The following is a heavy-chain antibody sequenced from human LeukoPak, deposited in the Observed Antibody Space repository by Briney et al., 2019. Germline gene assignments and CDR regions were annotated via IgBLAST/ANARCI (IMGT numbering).Heavy chain of an antibody. CDR2: IIPILGIA. J-gene: IGHJ6*03. CDR3: GNSPLTGARYSMDD. V-gene: IGHV1-69*02. D-gene: IGHD1-26*01. Sequence: ASVKVPCKASGGTFSSYTILWVPQAPGQGLEWMVRIIPILGIANYAQKFQGRVTITAEECTSTAYMELSRLRTVYTAVEGLGNSPLTGARYSMDDWGKGTTVTVSS. CDR1: GGTFSSYT.